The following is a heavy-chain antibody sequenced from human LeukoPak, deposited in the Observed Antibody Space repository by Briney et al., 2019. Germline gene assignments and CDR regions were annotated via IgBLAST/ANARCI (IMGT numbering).Heavy chain of an antibody. D-gene: IGHD2-2*01. CDR1: GFTFSSYA. V-gene: IGHV3-30-3*01. CDR3: ARDHYCSSTSCARLPNYYYYYMDV. J-gene: IGHJ6*03. Sequence: GGSLRLSCAASGFTFSSYAMSWVRQAPGKGLEWVAVISYDGSNKYYADSVKGRFTISRDNSKNTLYLQMNSLRAEDTAVYYCARDHYCSSTSCARLPNYYYYYMDVWGKGTTVTVSS. CDR2: ISYDGSNK.